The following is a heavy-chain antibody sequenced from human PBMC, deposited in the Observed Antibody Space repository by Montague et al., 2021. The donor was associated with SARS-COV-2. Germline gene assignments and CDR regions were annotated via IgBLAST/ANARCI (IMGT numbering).Heavy chain of an antibody. V-gene: IGHV4-59*08. Sequence: SETLSLTCTVSGGAMSSYYWSWIWQPPGKGLEWIGYIYYSGSTNXNHSLKRRVTITIDTSKNQFPLKLSSVTAADTAAYYCARHGCSSGRHRCGFDPWGQGTLVTVSS. D-gene: IGHD6-19*01. CDR1: GGAMSSYY. J-gene: IGHJ5*02. CDR2: IYYSGST. CDR3: ARHGCSSGRHRCGFDP.